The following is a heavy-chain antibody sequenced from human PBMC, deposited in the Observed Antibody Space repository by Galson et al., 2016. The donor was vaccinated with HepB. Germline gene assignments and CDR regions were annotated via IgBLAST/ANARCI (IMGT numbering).Heavy chain of an antibody. CDR3: ATNRWFGGLSQVDS. CDR1: GFTFVNYA. V-gene: IGHV3-30*04. D-gene: IGHD3-10*01. CDR2: ISNDGSHA. J-gene: IGHJ4*02. Sequence: SLRLSCAASGFTFVNYAFHWVRQAPGKGLEWVAVISNDGSHAFYADSARGRFTISRDDSTNTVYLQMNSLRGEDTAVYFCATNRWFGGLSQVDSWGQGTLVTVS.